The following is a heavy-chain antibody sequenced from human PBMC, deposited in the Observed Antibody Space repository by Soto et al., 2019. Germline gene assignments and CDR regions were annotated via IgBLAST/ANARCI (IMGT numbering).Heavy chain of an antibody. J-gene: IGHJ4*02. CDR1: GGSFSGYY. CDR2: IYHSGST. D-gene: IGHD5-18*01. Sequence: SEPQPLPSNVYGGSFSGYYWPRIRQPPEKGLEWIGEIYHSGSTNYNPSLKSRDTISVDKSKNQFSLKLSSVTAADTAVYSCSRTPWDGYTGYYFDYWGQGTLVTVSS. CDR3: SRTPWDGYTGYYFDY. V-gene: IGHV4-34*01.